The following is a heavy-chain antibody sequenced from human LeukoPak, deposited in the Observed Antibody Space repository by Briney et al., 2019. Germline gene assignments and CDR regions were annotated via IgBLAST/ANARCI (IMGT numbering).Heavy chain of an antibody. J-gene: IGHJ3*02. D-gene: IGHD2-8*01. V-gene: IGHV3-33*06. CDR3: AKVMGERFGNGAFDI. CDR1: GFTFSSYG. Sequence: GGSLRLSCAASGFTFSSYGMHWVRQAPGKGLEWVAVIWYDGSNNYYADSVKGRFTISRDNSKNTLSLQVDSLRAEDTAVYYCAKVMGERFGNGAFDIWGQGTMVTVSS. CDR2: IWYDGSNN.